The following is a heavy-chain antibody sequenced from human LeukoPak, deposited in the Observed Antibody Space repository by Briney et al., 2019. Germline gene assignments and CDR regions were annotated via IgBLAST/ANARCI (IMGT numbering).Heavy chain of an antibody. CDR2: IKSEPDGGTT. Sequence: GGSLRLSCAGSGFTFSNAWMSWVRQAPGKGLEWVGRIKSEPDGGTTDYAAPVRGKFTISRDDSKNTLYLQMNSLRAEDTALYYCTTDDRGYSYAPRYWGQGTLVTVSS. CDR1: GFTFSNAW. CDR3: TTDDRGYSYAPRY. D-gene: IGHD5-18*01. J-gene: IGHJ4*02. V-gene: IGHV3-15*01.